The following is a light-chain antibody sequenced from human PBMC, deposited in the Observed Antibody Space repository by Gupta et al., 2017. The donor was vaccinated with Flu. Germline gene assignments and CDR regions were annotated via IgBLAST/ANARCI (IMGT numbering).Light chain of an antibody. J-gene: IGKJ2*01. V-gene: IGKV1-33*01. CDR1: QKISHT. CDR3: QQYEIVPYT. CDR2: IAS. Sequence: PSSLSASIGERVTITCQASQKISHTLNWFQKKPGKAPNLLIYIASNSRTGVPGRFSGRVSGTKFTLTIDSLQPEDAATYFCQQYEIVPYTFGPGTKVEI.